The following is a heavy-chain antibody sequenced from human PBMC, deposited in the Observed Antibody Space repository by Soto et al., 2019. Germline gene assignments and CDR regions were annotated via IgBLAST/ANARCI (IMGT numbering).Heavy chain of an antibody. CDR1: GYNYTTYW. Sequence: SLKISCKASGYNYTTYWIGWVRQMPGKGLEWMGIINPGDSETRYSPSFRGHVTISADKSISTAYLQWSSLKASDTAMYYCARLGYSYGSGWFDPWGQGTLVTVSS. CDR3: ARLGYSYGSGWFDP. CDR2: INPGDSET. D-gene: IGHD5-18*01. J-gene: IGHJ5*02. V-gene: IGHV5-51*01.